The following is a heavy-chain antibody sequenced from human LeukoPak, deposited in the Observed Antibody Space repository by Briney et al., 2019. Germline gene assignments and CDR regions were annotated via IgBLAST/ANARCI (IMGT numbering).Heavy chain of an antibody. CDR3: AQAGKDEGPQLDY. CDR1: GGTFSSYA. V-gene: IGHV1-69*04. J-gene: IGHJ4*02. D-gene: IGHD2-15*01. Sequence: SVKVSCTASGGTFSSYAISWVRQAPGQGLEWVGRIIPILGIANYAQKFQGRVTITADKSTSTAYMELSSLRSEDTAVYYCAQAGKDEGPQLDYWGQGTLVTVSS. CDR2: IIPILGIA.